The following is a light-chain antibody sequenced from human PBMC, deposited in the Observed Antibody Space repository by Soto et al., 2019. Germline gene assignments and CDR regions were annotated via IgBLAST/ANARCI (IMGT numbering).Light chain of an antibody. CDR1: QSVSRSY. Sequence: EIVLTQSPCTLSLSLGERATLSCRASQSVSRSYLAWYQQKPGQAPRLLIYGASSRATGIPDRFSGSGSGTDFTLTISRLEPEDFAVYYCQQYDKSPRTFGQGTKVEIK. V-gene: IGKV3-20*01. CDR2: GAS. J-gene: IGKJ1*01. CDR3: QQYDKSPRT.